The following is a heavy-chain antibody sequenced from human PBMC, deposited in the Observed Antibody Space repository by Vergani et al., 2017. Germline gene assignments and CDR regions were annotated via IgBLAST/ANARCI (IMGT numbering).Heavy chain of an antibody. V-gene: IGHV1-69*13. D-gene: IGHD4-17*01. Sequence: QEQLVQSGSELKKPGASVKVSCKASGGTFSSYAISWVRQAPGQGLEWMGGIIPSFGTANYAQKFQGRVTITADESTSTAYMELSSLRSEDTAVYYCARVGKFYGDYQKPFDYWGQGTLVTVSS. CDR3: ARVGKFYGDYQKPFDY. CDR1: GGTFSSYA. J-gene: IGHJ4*02. CDR2: IIPSFGTA.